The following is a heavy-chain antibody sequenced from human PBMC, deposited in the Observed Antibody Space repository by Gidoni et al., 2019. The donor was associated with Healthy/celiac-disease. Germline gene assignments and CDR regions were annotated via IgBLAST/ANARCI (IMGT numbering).Heavy chain of an antibody. CDR3: AKDSRHAFDI. V-gene: IGHV3-30*18. CDR1: GFTFSSYG. J-gene: IGHJ3*02. Sequence: QVQLVESGGGVVQPGRSLRLSCAAPGFTFSSYGMHWVRQAPGKGLEWVAVISYDGSNKYYADSVKGRFTISRDNSKNTLYLQMNSLRAEDTAVYYCAKDSRHAFDIWGQGTMVTVSS. CDR2: ISYDGSNK.